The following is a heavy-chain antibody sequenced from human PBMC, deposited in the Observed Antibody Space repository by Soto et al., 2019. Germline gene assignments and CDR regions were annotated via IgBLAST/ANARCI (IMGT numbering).Heavy chain of an antibody. CDR2: ISDYNGNT. CDR1: GYTFTSYG. D-gene: IGHD6-19*01. J-gene: IGHJ5*02. Sequence: QVQLVQSGAEVKKPGASVKVSCKASGYTFTSYGISWVRQAPGQGLEWMGWISDYNGNTNYAQKLQGRVTMTTHTSTSTAYVELRSLRSDDTAVYYCAREVVRVAGTRWFDPWGQGTLVTVSS. CDR3: AREVVRVAGTRWFDP. V-gene: IGHV1-18*01.